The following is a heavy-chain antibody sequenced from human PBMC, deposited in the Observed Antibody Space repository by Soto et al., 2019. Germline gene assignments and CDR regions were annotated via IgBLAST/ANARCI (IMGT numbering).Heavy chain of an antibody. V-gene: IGHV1-18*01. CDR3: AREGGQWELPDDFDY. J-gene: IGHJ4*02. CDR2: ISAYNGNT. CDR1: GYTFTSYG. Sequence: EASVKVSCKASGYTFTSYGISWVRQAPGQGLEWMGWISAYNGNTNYAQKLQGRVTMTTDTSTSTAYMELRSLRSDDTAVYYCAREGGQWELPDDFDYWGQGTLVTVSS. D-gene: IGHD1-26*01.